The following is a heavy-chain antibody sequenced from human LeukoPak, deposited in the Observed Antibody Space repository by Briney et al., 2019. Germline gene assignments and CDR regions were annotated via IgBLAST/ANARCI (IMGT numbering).Heavy chain of an antibody. CDR3: ARELASNYYDSSGSDY. J-gene: IGHJ4*02. CDR1: GFTFSSYA. D-gene: IGHD3-22*01. Sequence: GGSLRLSCAASGFTFSSYAMSWVRQAPGKGLEWVSVIYSGGSTYYADSVKGRFTISRDNSKNTLYLQMNSLRAEDTAVYYCARELASNYYDSSGSDYWGQGTLVTVSS. V-gene: IGHV3-66*01. CDR2: IYSGGST.